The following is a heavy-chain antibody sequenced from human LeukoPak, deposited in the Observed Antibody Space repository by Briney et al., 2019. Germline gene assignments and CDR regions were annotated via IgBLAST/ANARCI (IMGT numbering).Heavy chain of an antibody. Sequence: GGSLRLSCAASGFTFSSYAMHWVRQAPGKGLEWVAVISYDGSNKYYADSVKGRFTISRDNSKNTLYLQMNSLRAEDTAVYYCAFEYSSSAVDYYYYGMDVWGQGTTVTVSS. V-gene: IGHV3-30-3*01. CDR1: GFTFSSYA. CDR2: ISYDGSNK. D-gene: IGHD6-6*01. J-gene: IGHJ6*02. CDR3: AFEYSSSAVDYYYYGMDV.